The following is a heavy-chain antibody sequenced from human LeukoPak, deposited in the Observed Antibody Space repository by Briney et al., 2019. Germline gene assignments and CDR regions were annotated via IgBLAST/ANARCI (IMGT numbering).Heavy chain of an antibody. D-gene: IGHD3-3*02. J-gene: IGHJ6*01. Sequence: GGSLRLSCAASGFTFSSYAMSWVCQAPGKGMEWVSVISGSGGSTYYAHSVKGRLTISTVNSTNTLYLQMNSLRAEDTSVSYCVGHESIAYSMVVWGQGSTVTVSS. CDR1: GFTFSSYA. CDR3: VGHESIAYSMVV. CDR2: ISGSGGST. V-gene: IGHV3-23*01.